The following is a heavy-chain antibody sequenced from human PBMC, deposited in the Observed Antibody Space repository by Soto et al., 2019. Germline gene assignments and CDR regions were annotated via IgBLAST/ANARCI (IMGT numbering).Heavy chain of an antibody. Sequence: VRLSCAASGFTFNIYGMHWVRQAPDKGLEWVALISYDGSNQYYADSVKGRFTISRDNSKNTLFLQMNSLRADDTAVYYCAKDQASGQGSFDSWGQGTLVTVSS. CDR3: AKDQASGQGSFDS. J-gene: IGHJ4*02. CDR2: ISYDGSNQ. V-gene: IGHV3-30*18. CDR1: GFTFNIYG.